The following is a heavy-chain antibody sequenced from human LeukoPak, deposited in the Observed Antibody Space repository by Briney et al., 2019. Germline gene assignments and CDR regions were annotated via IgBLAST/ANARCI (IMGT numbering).Heavy chain of an antibody. CDR2: ISGSGGST. V-gene: IGHV3-23*01. Sequence: GGSLRLSCAASGFTFSSYVMSWVRQAPGKGLEWVSAISGSGGSTYYADSVKGRFTISRDNSKNTLYLQMNSLRAEDTAVYYCAKDFRTYYYDSSGYYGDYWGQGTLVTVSS. J-gene: IGHJ4*02. CDR1: GFTFSSYV. CDR3: AKDFRTYYYDSSGYYGDY. D-gene: IGHD3-22*01.